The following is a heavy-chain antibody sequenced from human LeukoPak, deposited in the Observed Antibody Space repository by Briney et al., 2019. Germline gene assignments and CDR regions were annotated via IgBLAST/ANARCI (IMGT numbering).Heavy chain of an antibody. CDR3: AREVGYCSGGSCYSYFDY. D-gene: IGHD2-15*01. V-gene: IGHV4-59*01. J-gene: IGHJ4*02. CDR2: IYYSGST. CDR1: GGSISSYY. Sequence: SETLSLTCTVSGGSISSYYWSWIRQPPGKGLEWIGYIYYSGSTNYNASLTNRVTISVDTSKNQFSLKLSSVTAADMAVYYCAREVGYCSGGSCYSYFDYWGQGTLVTVSS.